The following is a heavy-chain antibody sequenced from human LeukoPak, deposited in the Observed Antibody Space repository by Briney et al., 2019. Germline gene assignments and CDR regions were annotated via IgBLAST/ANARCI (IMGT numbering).Heavy chain of an antibody. CDR1: GFTFSSYA. J-gene: IGHJ6*02. D-gene: IGHD5-24*01. Sequence: PGGSLRLSCAASGFTFSSYAMHWGRQAPGKGLEGVAVISYDGSNKYYADSVKGRFTISRDNSKNTLYLQMNSLRAEDTAVYYCARDSERGYNYDYYYYGMDVWGQGTTVTVSS. V-gene: IGHV3-30-3*01. CDR2: ISYDGSNK. CDR3: ARDSERGYNYDYYYYGMDV.